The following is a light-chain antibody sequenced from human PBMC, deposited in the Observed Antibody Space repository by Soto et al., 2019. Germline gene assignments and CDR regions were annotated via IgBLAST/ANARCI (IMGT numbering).Light chain of an antibody. Sequence: DIQMTQSPSSLSASVGDRVTITCQASQDISNYLNWYQQKPGKAPKLLIYDASNLETGVPSRFSGSGCGTDFTFTISSRKPEDIAAYYCQQYDNLPFTFGPGTKVDIK. CDR1: QDISNY. J-gene: IGKJ3*01. CDR3: QQYDNLPFT. CDR2: DAS. V-gene: IGKV1-33*01.